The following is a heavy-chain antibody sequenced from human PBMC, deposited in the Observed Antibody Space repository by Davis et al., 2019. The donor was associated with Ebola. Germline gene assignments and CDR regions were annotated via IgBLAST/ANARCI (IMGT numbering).Heavy chain of an antibody. V-gene: IGHV4-31*03. J-gene: IGHJ2*01. CDR1: GGSISSGGYY. CDR2: IYYSGST. Sequence: LRLSCTVSGGSISSGGYYWSWIRQHPGKGLEWIGYIYYSGSTYYNPSLKSRVTISVDTSKNQFSLKLSSVTAADTAVYYCARGPKWHFDLWGRGTLVTVSS. CDR3: ARGPKWHFDL.